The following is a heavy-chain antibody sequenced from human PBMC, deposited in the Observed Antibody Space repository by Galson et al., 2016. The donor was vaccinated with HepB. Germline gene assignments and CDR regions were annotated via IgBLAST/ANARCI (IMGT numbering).Heavy chain of an antibody. CDR2: IYSGEDT. CDR1: GGSISSDYY. CDR3: ATGIVVAGKYYYHYMDV. D-gene: IGHD6-19*01. J-gene: IGHJ6*03. Sequence: SETLSLTCIVSGGSISSDYYWGWIRQPPGRGLEWIGSIYSGEDTYYNPSLKSRVTISVDTSKNQFSLRLASVTAADTGVYYCATGIVVAGKYYYHYMDVWGKGTTVTVSS. V-gene: IGHV4-39*01.